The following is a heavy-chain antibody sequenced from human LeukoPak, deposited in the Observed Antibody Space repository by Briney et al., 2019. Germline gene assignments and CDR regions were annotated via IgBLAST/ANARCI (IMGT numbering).Heavy chain of an antibody. J-gene: IGHJ6*02. CDR1: GYTFTGYY. V-gene: IGHV1-2*04. CDR2: INPDSGGT. Sequence: GASVKVSCEASGYTFTGYYMHWVRQAPGQGLEWMGWINPDSGGTNYAQKFQGWVTMTRDTSISTAYMELSRLRSDDTAVYYCARAPQLIAAAFHNLARAAHYGMDVWGQGTTVTVSS. D-gene: IGHD6-13*01. CDR3: ARAPQLIAAAFHNLARAAHYGMDV.